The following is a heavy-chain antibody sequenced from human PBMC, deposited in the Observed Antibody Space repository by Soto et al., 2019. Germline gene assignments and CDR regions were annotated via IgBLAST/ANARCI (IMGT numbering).Heavy chain of an antibody. CDR2: IYYSGST. J-gene: IGHJ5*02. D-gene: IGHD3-3*01. Sequence: TLSLTCNVSGASISSYNYWGWFRQPPGKGLEWIGYIYYSGSTYYNPSLKSRVTISVDTSKNQFSLKLSSVTAADTAVYYCARDKLKDFWSGYSGDNWFDPWGQGTLVTVSS. CDR1: GASISSYNY. CDR3: ARDKLKDFWSGYSGDNWFDP. V-gene: IGHV4-31*03.